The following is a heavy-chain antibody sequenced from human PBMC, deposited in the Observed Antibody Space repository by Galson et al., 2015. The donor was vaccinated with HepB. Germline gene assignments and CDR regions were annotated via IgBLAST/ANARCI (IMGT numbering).Heavy chain of an antibody. CDR1: GYTFTGYY. CDR3: ARVKVVYYYDSSGYKRTAYYFDY. J-gene: IGHJ4*02. Sequence: SVKVSCKASGYTFTGYYMHWVRQAPGQGLEWMGWINPNSGGTNYAQKFQGWVTMTRDTSISTAYMELSRLRSDDTAVYYCARVKVVYYYDSSGYKRTAYYFDYWGQGTLVTVSS. CDR2: INPNSGGT. D-gene: IGHD3-22*01. V-gene: IGHV1-2*04.